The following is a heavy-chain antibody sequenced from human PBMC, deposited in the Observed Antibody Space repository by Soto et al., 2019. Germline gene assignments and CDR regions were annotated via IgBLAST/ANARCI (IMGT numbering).Heavy chain of an antibody. CDR1: GGSISSGGYY. Sequence: PSETLSLTCTVSGGSISSGGYYWSWIRQHPGKGLEWIGYIYYSGSTYYNPSLKSRVTISVDTSKNQFSLKLSSVTAADTAVYYCARGIKGRGDYEDYYYGMDVWGQGTTGTGSS. CDR2: IYYSGST. D-gene: IGHD4-17*01. CDR3: ARGIKGRGDYEDYYYGMDV. J-gene: IGHJ6*02. V-gene: IGHV4-31*03.